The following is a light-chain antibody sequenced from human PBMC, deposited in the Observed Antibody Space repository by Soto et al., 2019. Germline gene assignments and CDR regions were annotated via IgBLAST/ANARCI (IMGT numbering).Light chain of an antibody. Sequence: DIQMTQSPSSLSASVGDRVTITCRASQSISSYLNWYQQKPGEAPKLLIYAASSFQIGVPSRFGGSGSGTDFTLAISGLQPEDFAIYYCQQSYITPWTFGQGTKVDIK. J-gene: IGKJ1*01. V-gene: IGKV1-39*01. CDR1: QSISSY. CDR3: QQSYITPWT. CDR2: AAS.